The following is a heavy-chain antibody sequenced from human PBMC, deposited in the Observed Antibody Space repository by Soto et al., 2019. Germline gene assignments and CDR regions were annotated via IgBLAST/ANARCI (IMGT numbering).Heavy chain of an antibody. CDR1: GLSFSDNF. J-gene: IGHJ3*02. CDR3: DTGTYHADDVYDI. V-gene: IGHV3-11*05. D-gene: IGHD1-26*01. Sequence: QVQLVESGGGLVKPGGSLRLSCAASGLSFSDNFMSWIRQAPGKGLEFVSYINRRSTYTDYADSVRGRFTISRDNAKDYLYLEMNSLRVEDTAIYYCDTGTYHADDVYDIWGQGTLVTVSS. CDR2: INRRSTYT.